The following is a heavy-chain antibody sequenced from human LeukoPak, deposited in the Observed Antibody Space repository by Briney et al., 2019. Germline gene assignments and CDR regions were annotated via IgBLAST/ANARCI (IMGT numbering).Heavy chain of an antibody. CDR2: VSGDNPGT. J-gene: IGHJ4*02. V-gene: IGHV3-23*01. Sequence: GGSLRLSCAASGFTFSTYAMSWVRQTPGKGLEWVAAVSGDNPGTYHANSVKGRFTISRDNSKNTLHLQMSGLRAEDTARYYCAKAPVGHCSGAFCYHFDSWGQGTLVTVSS. CDR1: GFTFSTYA. D-gene: IGHD2-15*01. CDR3: AKAPVGHCSGAFCYHFDS.